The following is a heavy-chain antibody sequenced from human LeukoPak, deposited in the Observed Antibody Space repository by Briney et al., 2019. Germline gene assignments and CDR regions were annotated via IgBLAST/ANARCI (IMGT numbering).Heavy chain of an antibody. CDR3: AKSGLAYCGGDCTNWFDH. CDR1: GFTFSSYG. CDR2: IRYDGSNK. D-gene: IGHD2-21*01. V-gene: IGHV3-30*02. Sequence: PGGSLRLSCAASGFTFSSYGMHWVRQAPGKGLEWVAFIRYDGSNKYYADSVKGRFTISRDNSKNTLYLQMNSLRAEDTAVYYCAKSGLAYCGGDCTNWFDHWGQGTLVTVSS. J-gene: IGHJ5*02.